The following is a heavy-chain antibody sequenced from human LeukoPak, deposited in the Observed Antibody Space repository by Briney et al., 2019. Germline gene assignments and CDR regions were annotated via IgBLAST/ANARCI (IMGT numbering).Heavy chain of an antibody. Sequence: GASVKVSCKASGYTFTGYYMHWVRQAAGQGLEWMEWINPNSGGTNYAQKFQGRVTMTRDTSISTAYMELSRLRADDTAVYYCARDRPVGDTTNAFDIWGQGTMVTVSS. V-gene: IGHV1-2*02. J-gene: IGHJ3*02. CDR1: GYTFTGYY. CDR2: INPNSGGT. D-gene: IGHD1-26*01. CDR3: ARDRPVGDTTNAFDI.